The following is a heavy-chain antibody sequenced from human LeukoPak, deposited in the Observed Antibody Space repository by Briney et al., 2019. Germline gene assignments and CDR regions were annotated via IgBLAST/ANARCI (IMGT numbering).Heavy chain of an antibody. J-gene: IGHJ3*01. CDR2: ISWNRGSI. D-gene: IGHD6-19*01. CDR1: GFTFDDYA. CDR3: AKGGFSGPQDDNFDL. V-gene: IGHV3-9*01. Sequence: GRSLRLSCAASGFTFDDYAMHWVWQAPGKGLEWVSGISWNRGSIVYADSVKGRFTISRDNAKNSLYLQMNSLRVEDTALYYCAKGGFSGPQDDNFDLWGQGTVVTVSS.